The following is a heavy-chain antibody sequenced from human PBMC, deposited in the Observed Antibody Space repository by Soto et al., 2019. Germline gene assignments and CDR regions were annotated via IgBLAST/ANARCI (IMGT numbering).Heavy chain of an antibody. Sequence: GGSLRLSCAASGFTVSSNYMSWVRQAPGKGLEWVSVIYSGGSTYYADSVKGRFTISRDNSKNTLYLQMNSLRAEDTAVYYCARGSPYYYDSSGYSAGYYYGMDVWGQGTTVTVSS. D-gene: IGHD3-22*01. CDR3: ARGSPYYYDSSGYSAGYYYGMDV. CDR2: IYSGGST. CDR1: GFTVSSNY. J-gene: IGHJ6*02. V-gene: IGHV3-66*01.